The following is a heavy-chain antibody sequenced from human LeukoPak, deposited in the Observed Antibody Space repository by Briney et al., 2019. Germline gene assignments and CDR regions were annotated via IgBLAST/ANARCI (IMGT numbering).Heavy chain of an antibody. Sequence: PSETLSLTCSVSGGSISSGGYYWTWIRQHPGKGLEWIGYIYYSGSTYYNPSLKSRVTISVDTSKNQFSLKLSSVTAADTAVYYCARHGGVVRGLDAFDIWGQGTMVTVSS. CDR1: GGSISSGGYY. V-gene: IGHV4-31*03. CDR2: IYYSGST. J-gene: IGHJ3*02. D-gene: IGHD3-10*01. CDR3: ARHGGVVRGLDAFDI.